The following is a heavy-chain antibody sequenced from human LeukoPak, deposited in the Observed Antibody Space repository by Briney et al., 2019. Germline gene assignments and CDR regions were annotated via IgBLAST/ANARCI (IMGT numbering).Heavy chain of an antibody. J-gene: IGHJ4*02. CDR3: ARKTDHRAGGDY. Sequence: GESLRLSCVVSGFIFSDHYMTWIRQAPGKGLEWVSCLSDSGVTTYYADSVKGRFTVSRDNSKNTLYLQMNSLRAEDTAIYYCARKTDHRAGGDYWGQGTLVTVSS. V-gene: IGHV3-66*01. D-gene: IGHD3-16*01. CDR2: SDSGVTT. CDR1: GFIFSDHY.